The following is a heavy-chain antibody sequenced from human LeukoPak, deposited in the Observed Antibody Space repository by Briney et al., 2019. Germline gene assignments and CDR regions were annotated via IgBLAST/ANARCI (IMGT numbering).Heavy chain of an antibody. CDR2: ISGSGGST. V-gene: IGHV3-23*01. CDR1: GFTFSSYA. J-gene: IGHJ4*02. D-gene: IGHD2-2*01. CDR3: AKGMGYCSSTSCSSAPFDY. Sequence: GGSLRLSCAASGFTFSSYAMSWVRQAPGKGLEWVSAISGSGGSTYYADSVKGRFTISRDNSKNTLYLQMNSLRAEDTAVYHCAKGMGYCSSTSCSSAPFDYWGQGTLVTVSS.